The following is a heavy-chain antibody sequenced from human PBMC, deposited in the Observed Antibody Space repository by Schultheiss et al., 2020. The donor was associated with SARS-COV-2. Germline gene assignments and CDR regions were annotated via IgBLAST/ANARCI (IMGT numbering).Heavy chain of an antibody. CDR1: GYTFTSYG. V-gene: IGHV1-18*04. Sequence: ASVKVSCKASGYTFTSYGISWVRQAPGQGLEWMGWISAYNGNTNYAQKLQGRVTMTTDTSTSTAYMELRSLRSDDTAVYYCARDKTGGSGWYRQDYWGQGTLVTVSS. D-gene: IGHD6-19*01. CDR2: ISAYNGNT. J-gene: IGHJ4*02. CDR3: ARDKTGGSGWYRQDY.